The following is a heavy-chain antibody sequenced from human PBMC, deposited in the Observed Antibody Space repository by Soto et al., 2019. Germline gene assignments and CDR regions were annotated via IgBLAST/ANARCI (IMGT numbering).Heavy chain of an antibody. CDR3: ASTGNRGYSYGSSDY. CDR2: INHSGST. J-gene: IGHJ4*02. D-gene: IGHD5-18*01. V-gene: IGHV4-34*01. Sequence: PSETLSLTCAVYGGSFSGYYWSWIRQPPGKGLEWIGEINHSGSTNYNPSPKSRVTISVDTSKNQFSLKLSSVTAADTAVYYCASTGNRGYSYGSSDYWGQGTLVTVSS. CDR1: GGSFSGYY.